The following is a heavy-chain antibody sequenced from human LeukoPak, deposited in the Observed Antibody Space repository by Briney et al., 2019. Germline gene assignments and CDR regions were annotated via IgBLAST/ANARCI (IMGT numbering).Heavy chain of an antibody. Sequence: GESLKISCKGSGYSFTSYWIGWVRQMPRKGLEWTGIIYPGDSDTRYSPSFQGQVTISADKSISTAYLQWSSLKASDTAMYYCARRGTHCSGGSCYGSWFDPWGQGTLVTVSS. D-gene: IGHD2-15*01. CDR3: ARRGTHCSGGSCYGSWFDP. J-gene: IGHJ5*02. V-gene: IGHV5-51*01. CDR2: IYPGDSDT. CDR1: GYSFTSYW.